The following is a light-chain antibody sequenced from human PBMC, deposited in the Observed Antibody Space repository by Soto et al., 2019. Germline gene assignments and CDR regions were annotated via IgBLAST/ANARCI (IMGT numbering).Light chain of an antibody. CDR3: QQSYSTPLG. CDR1: QTISTY. J-gene: IGKJ5*01. Sequence: DLQMTQSPSSLSASVGDRVTITCRASQTISTYLNWYQQKPGTAPKLLIYAASSFHTGVPSRFSGRGSGTEFTLTISNLQPEDFATYYCQQSYSTPLGFGQGTRLEIK. CDR2: AAS. V-gene: IGKV1-39*01.